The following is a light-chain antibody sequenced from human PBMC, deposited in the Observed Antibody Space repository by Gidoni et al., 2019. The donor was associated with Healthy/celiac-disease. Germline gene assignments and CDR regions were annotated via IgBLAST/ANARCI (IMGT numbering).Light chain of an antibody. CDR2: AAS. J-gene: IGKJ2*01. CDR1: QGISSW. V-gene: IGKV1-12*01. CDR3: QQDNSFPYT. Sequence: FQMTQSPSSLSASVGDRATITCRASQGISSWLIWYQQKPGKAPKLLIYAASSLQSGVPSRFSGSGSGTDFTLTISSLQPEDFATYYCQQDNSFPYTFGQGTKVEIK.